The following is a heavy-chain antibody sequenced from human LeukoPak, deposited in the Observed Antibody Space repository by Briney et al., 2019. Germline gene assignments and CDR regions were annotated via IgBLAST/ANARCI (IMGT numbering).Heavy chain of an antibody. V-gene: IGHV3-11*04. J-gene: IGHJ3*02. Sequence: NPGGSLRLSCAASGFTFSDYYMSWIRQAPGKGLEWVSYISSSGSTIYYADSVKGRFTISRDNAKNSLYLQMNSLRAEDTAVYYCARVITFGGAHDAFDIWGQGTMVTVSS. CDR3: ARVITFGGAHDAFDI. D-gene: IGHD3-16*01. CDR2: ISSSGSTI. CDR1: GFTFSDYY.